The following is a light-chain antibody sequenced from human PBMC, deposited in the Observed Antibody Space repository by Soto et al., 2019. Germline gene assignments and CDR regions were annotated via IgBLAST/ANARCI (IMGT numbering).Light chain of an antibody. CDR3: LLYLSGHVRL. J-gene: IGLJ2*01. CDR1: TGEVTSGYF. Sequence: QAVVTQEPSLTVSPGGTVTLTCASSTGEVTSGYFPNWIQQKPGQAPRSLIYNTNNKYSWTPARFSGSLLGGKAALTLSGVQPEEEADYYCLLYLSGHVRLFGGGTKLTVL. CDR2: NTN. V-gene: IGLV7-43*01.